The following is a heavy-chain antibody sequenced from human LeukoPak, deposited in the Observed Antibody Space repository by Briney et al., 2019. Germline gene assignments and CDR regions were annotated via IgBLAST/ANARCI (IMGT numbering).Heavy chain of an antibody. J-gene: IGHJ4*02. CDR3: ARCTTGKTFGSLREIKKSREIDY. D-gene: IGHD1-1*01. V-gene: IGHV3-21*01. Sequence: GGSLRLSCAASGFTFSSYSMNWVRQAPGKGLEWVSSISSSSSYIYYADSVRGRVTISRDNAKNSLFLQMNSLRGEDTAVYYCARCTTGKTFGSLREIKKSREIDYWGQGTLVTVSS. CDR2: ISSSSSYI. CDR1: GFTFSSYS.